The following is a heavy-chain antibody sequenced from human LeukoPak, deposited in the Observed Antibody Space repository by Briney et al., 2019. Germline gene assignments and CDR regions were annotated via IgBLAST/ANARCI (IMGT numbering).Heavy chain of an antibody. CDR1: GFTFSSYA. J-gene: IGHJ4*02. D-gene: IGHD6-6*01. CDR2: ISSNGGST. CDR3: ARDQGEYSSSSGLDY. V-gene: IGHV3-64*01. Sequence: GGSLRLSCAASGFTFSSYAMHWVRQAPGKGLEYVSAISSNGGSTYYANSVKGRFTISRDNAKNSLYLQMNSLRAEDTAVYYCARDQGEYSSSSGLDYWGQGTLVTVSS.